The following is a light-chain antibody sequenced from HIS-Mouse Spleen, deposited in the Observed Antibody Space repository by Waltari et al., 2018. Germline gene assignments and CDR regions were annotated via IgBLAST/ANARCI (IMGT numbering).Light chain of an antibody. CDR1: RSDAGGYNY. Sequence: QSALTQPPSASGSPGQSVTISCTGTRSDAGGYNYVSWYQQHPGKAPKLMLYEVSKRPSGVPDRFSGSKSGNTASLTVSGLQAEDEADYYCSSYAGSNNLVFGTGTKVTVL. CDR3: SSYAGSNNLV. V-gene: IGLV2-8*01. J-gene: IGLJ1*01. CDR2: EVS.